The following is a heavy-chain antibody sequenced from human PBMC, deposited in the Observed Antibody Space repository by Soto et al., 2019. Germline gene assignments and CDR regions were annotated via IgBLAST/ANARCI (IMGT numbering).Heavy chain of an antibody. J-gene: IGHJ4*02. V-gene: IGHV1-69*12. Sequence: QVQLVQSGAEVRQPASSVKVSCTTSGGTFSSYAISWVRQAPGQGLEWMGGIVPIVDTSTYAQKFQGRVTITADESTSTVYMELSRLRSDATAVYYCVRVVAIPGYPDNWGQGTLVTVSS. D-gene: IGHD5-12*01. CDR3: VRVVAIPGYPDN. CDR1: GGTFSSYA. CDR2: IVPIVDTS.